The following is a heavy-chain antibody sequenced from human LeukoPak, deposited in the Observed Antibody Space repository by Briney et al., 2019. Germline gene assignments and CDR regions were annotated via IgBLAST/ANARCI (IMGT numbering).Heavy chain of an antibody. D-gene: IGHD6-6*01. J-gene: IGHJ4*02. Sequence: ASVKVSCKASGYTFTGYYMHWVRQAPGQGLEWMGWINPNSGGTNYAQKFQGRVTMTRDTSISTAYMELSRLRSDDTAVYYCARERTEYSSCRLYYWGQGTLVIVSP. V-gene: IGHV1-2*02. CDR2: INPNSGGT. CDR3: ARERTEYSSCRLYY. CDR1: GYTFTGYY.